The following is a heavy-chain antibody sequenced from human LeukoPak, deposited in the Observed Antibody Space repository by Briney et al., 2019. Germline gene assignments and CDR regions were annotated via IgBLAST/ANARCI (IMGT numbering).Heavy chain of an antibody. CDR3: ARGAPYDILTGYYIYNYYYGMDV. Sequence: SETLSLTCAVYGGSFSGYYWSWIRQPPGKGLEWIGEINHSGSTNYNPSLKSRVTISVDTSKNQFSLKLSSVTAADTAVYYCARGAPYDILTGYYIYNYYYGMDVWGQGTTVTVSS. CDR2: INHSGST. CDR1: GGSFSGYY. V-gene: IGHV4-34*01. D-gene: IGHD3-9*01. J-gene: IGHJ6*02.